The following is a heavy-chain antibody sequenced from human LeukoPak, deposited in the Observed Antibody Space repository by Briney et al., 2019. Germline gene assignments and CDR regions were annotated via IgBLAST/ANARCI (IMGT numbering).Heavy chain of an antibody. J-gene: IGHJ4*02. V-gene: IGHV3-48*03. Sequence: PGGSLRLSCAASGFTFSSYEMSWVRQAPGKGVEGVSYISSSGSTIYYADSLKGRFTISRDNAKNSLYLQMNSLRAEDTAVYYCARAYTARRRYYFDYWGQGTLVTVSS. CDR1: GFTFSSYE. D-gene: IGHD5-18*01. CDR2: ISSSGSTI. CDR3: ARAYTARRRYYFDY.